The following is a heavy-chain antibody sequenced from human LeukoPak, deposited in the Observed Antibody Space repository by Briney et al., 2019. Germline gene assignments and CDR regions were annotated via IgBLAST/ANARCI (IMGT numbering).Heavy chain of an antibody. D-gene: IGHD2/OR15-2a*01. CDR3: ARDESRILDAFDI. CDR2: IYYSGST. CDR1: GGSISSGDYY. Sequence: SETLSLTCTVSGGSISSGDYYWSWIRQPPGKGLEWIGYIYYSGSTYYNPSLKSRVTISVDTSKNQFSLKLSSVTAADTAVYYCARDESRILDAFDIWGQGTMVTVSS. J-gene: IGHJ3*02. V-gene: IGHV4-30-4*08.